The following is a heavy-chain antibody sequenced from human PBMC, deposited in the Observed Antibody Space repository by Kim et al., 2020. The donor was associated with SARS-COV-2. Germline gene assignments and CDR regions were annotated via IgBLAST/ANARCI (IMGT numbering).Heavy chain of an antibody. Sequence: SFPASLSTFTSYAMHWVRQAPGQRLEWMGWINAGNGNTKYSQKFQGRVTITRDTSASTAYMELSSLRSEDTAVYYCARGPLLWFGESLDYWGQGTLVTVSS. V-gene: IGHV1-3*01. D-gene: IGHD3-10*01. CDR1: LSTFTSYA. J-gene: IGHJ4*02. CDR2: INAGNGNT. CDR3: ARGPLLWFGESLDY.